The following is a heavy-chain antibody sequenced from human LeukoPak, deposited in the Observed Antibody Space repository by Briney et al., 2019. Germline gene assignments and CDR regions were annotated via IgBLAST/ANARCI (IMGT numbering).Heavy chain of an antibody. CDR2: ISSSSSYI. CDR3: AREGYIADDAFDI. D-gene: IGHD6-13*01. J-gene: IGHJ3*02. V-gene: IGHV3-21*01. Sequence: GGSLRLPCAASGFTFSSYSMNWVRQAPGKGLEWVSSISSSSSYIYYADSVKGRFTISRDNAKNSLYLQMNSLRAEDTAVYYCAREGYIADDAFDIWGQGTMVTVSS. CDR1: GFTFSSYS.